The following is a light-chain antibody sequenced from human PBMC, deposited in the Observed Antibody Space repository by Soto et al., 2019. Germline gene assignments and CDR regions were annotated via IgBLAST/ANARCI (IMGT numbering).Light chain of an antibody. CDR3: QQSYTSPRT. CDR1: QTIGTY. V-gene: IGKV1-39*01. CDR2: DAS. J-gene: IGKJ2*01. Sequence: DIQMTQSPPSLSASVGDRVTITCRASQTIGTYLNWYQKKPEKPPKLLIYDASNLQTGVPSRFSGSGSGAEFALTISSLQPEDFATYYCQQSYTSPRTFGQGTTLDIK.